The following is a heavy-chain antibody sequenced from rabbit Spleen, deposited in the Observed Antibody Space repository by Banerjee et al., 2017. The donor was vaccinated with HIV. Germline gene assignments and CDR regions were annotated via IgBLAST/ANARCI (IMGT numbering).Heavy chain of an antibody. V-gene: IGHV1S45*01. CDR3: ARDLTDVIGWNFGW. J-gene: IGHJ4*01. CDR2: IYAGSSGTT. D-gene: IGHD1-1*01. CDR1: GVSFNSGYD. Sequence: QEQLVESGGGLVKPGASLTLTCKASGVSFNSGYDMCWVRQAPGKGLEWIACIYAGSSGTTYSATWAKGRFTISKTSSTTVTLQMTSLTAADTATYFCARDLTDVIGWNFGWWGPGTLVTVS.